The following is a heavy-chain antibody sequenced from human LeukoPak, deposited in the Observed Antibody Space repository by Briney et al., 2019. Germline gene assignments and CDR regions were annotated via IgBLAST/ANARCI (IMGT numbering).Heavy chain of an antibody. Sequence: SQTLSLTCVISGDSVSSNIAAWNWIRQSPSRGLEWLGRTYYRSKWYDDYAISVRSRTTINADTSKNQFSLHLNSVTPEDTALYYCARRSIAVAGTFDYWGQGTLVTVSS. V-gene: IGHV6-1*01. CDR3: ARRSIAVAGTFDY. D-gene: IGHD6-19*01. CDR1: GDSVSSNIAA. J-gene: IGHJ4*02. CDR2: TYYRSKWYD.